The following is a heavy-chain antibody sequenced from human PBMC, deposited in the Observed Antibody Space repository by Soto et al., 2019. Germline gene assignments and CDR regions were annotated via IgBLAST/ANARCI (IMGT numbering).Heavy chain of an antibody. CDR3: ARVLKYQLDYYYYMDV. V-gene: IGHV3-13*01. J-gene: IGHJ6*03. CDR2: IGTAGDT. CDR1: GFTFSSYD. Sequence: GGSLRLSCAASGFTFSSYDMHWVRQATGKGLEWVSAIGTAGDTYYPGSVKGRFTISRENAKNSLYLQMNSLRAGDTAVYYCARVLKYQLDYYYYMDVWGKGTTVTVSS. D-gene: IGHD2-2*01.